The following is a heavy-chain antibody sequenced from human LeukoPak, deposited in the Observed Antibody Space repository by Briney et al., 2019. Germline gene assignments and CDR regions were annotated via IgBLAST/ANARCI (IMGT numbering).Heavy chain of an antibody. CDR3: AREYYAYVWGSYRAYYFDF. J-gene: IGHJ4*02. V-gene: IGHV4-59*01. Sequence: SETLSLTCTVSGDSISSYYWSWIRQPPGKGPEWIGYISYSGNTNYNPSLKSRVTISADTSKNQFSMKMTSVTAADTAVYCAREYYAYVWGSYRAYYFDFWGQGTLVTVSS. CDR2: ISYSGNT. D-gene: IGHD3-16*02. CDR1: GDSISSYY.